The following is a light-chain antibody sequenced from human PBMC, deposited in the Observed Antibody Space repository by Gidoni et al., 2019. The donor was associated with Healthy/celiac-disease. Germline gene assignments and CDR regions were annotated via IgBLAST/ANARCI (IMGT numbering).Light chain of an antibody. CDR3: AAWDDSLNVV. CDR1: SSNIGSNT. V-gene: IGLV1-44*01. CDR2: SNN. J-gene: IGLJ2*01. Sequence: QSVRTQTPSASGTPGQRVTISCSGSSSNIGSNTVNWYQQLPGTAPKLLIYSNNQRPSGVPDRFSGSKSGTSASLAISGLQSEDEADYYCAAWDDSLNVVFGGGTKLTVL.